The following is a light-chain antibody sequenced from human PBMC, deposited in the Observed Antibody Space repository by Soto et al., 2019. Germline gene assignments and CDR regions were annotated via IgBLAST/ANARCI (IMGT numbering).Light chain of an antibody. V-gene: IGLV2-14*01. CDR3: ISYTSSSTSHVL. J-gene: IGLJ2*01. CDR2: EVS. Sequence: QSALTQPASVSGSPGQSITISCTGTSSDVGDYDYVSWYQQHPDKAPKLMIYEVSSRPSGVSNRFSGSKSGNTASLTISGLQAEDEADYYCISYTSSSTSHVLFGGGTKLTVL. CDR1: SSDVGDYDY.